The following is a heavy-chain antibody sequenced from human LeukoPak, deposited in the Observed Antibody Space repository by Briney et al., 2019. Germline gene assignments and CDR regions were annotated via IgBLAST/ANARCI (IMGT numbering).Heavy chain of an antibody. CDR2: INHSGST. CDR1: CGSFSGYY. Sequence: SETLSLTCAVYCGSFSGYYWSWIRQPPGKGLEWIGEINHSGSTNYNPSLKSRVTISVDTSKNQFSLKLSSVTAADTAVYYCARGLPDYYDSSGYDYWGQGTLVTVSS. V-gene: IGHV4-34*01. CDR3: ARGLPDYYDSSGYDY. D-gene: IGHD3-22*01. J-gene: IGHJ4*02.